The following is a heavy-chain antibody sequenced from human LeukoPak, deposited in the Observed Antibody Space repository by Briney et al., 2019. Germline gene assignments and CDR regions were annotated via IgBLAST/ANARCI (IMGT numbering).Heavy chain of an antibody. V-gene: IGHV3-48*01. CDR2: ISSSSSTI. CDR1: GFTFSSYS. D-gene: IGHD1-26*01. Sequence: GGSLRLSCAASGFTFSSYSMNWVRQAPGKGLEWVSYISSSSSTIYYADSVKGRFTISRDNAKNSLYLQMNSLRAEDTAVYYCATIVGATEFDYWGQGTLVTVSS. CDR3: ATIVGATEFDY. J-gene: IGHJ4*02.